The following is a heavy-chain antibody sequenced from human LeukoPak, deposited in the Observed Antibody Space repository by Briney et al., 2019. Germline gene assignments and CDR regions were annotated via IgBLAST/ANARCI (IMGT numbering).Heavy chain of an antibody. Sequence: ASVKVSCKASGGTFSSYAISWGRQAPGQGLEWMGRIIPIFGTANYAQKFQGRVTITTDESTSTAYMELRSLRSEDTAAYYCAREASAMIVVAYYFDYWGQGTLVTVSS. J-gene: IGHJ4*02. D-gene: IGHD3-22*01. V-gene: IGHV1-69*05. CDR1: GGTFSSYA. CDR2: IIPIFGTA. CDR3: AREASAMIVVAYYFDY.